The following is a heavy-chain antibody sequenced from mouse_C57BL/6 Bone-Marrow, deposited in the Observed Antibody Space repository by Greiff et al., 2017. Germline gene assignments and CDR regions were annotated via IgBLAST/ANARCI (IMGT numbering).Heavy chain of an antibody. CDR1: GYTFTSYG. D-gene: IGHD2-1*01. CDR2: IYPRSGNT. J-gene: IGHJ3*01. CDR3: ARRDLLRFAY. Sequence: VQLQQSGAELARPGASVKLSCKASGYTFTSYGISWVKPSTGQGLEWIGEIYPRSGNTYYNEKFKGKATRTADKSSSTAYMELRSLTSEDSAVYFCARRDLLRFAYWGQGTLVTVSA. V-gene: IGHV1-81*01.